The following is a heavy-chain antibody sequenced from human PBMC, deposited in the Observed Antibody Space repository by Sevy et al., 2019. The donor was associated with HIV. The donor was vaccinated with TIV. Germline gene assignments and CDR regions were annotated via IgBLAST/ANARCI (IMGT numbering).Heavy chain of an antibody. J-gene: IGHJ4*02. CDR1: GGSISSYF. Sequence: SETLSLTCTVSGGSISSYFWSWIRQPPGKGLEWIGNIYFTGTTHYHPSLKSRVTMSLDTSKSQFSLKLSSVTAVDTAVYYCARGDSNNPRVMNKWGQGTLVTVSS. V-gene: IGHV4-59*01. D-gene: IGHD2-21*01. CDR3: ARGDSNNPRVMNK. CDR2: IYFTGTT.